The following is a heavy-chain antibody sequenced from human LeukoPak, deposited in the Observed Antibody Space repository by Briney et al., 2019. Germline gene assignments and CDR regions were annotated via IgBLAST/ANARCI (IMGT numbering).Heavy chain of an antibody. CDR2: LSGGGDNT. Sequence: PGGSLRLSCAVSGFTFSSYAMSWVRQAPGKGLELVSALSGGGDNTYYADSVKGRFTISRDNSKNTMYLQMNSLRAEDTAVYYCAKRYCSSTTCYWVAFDMWGQGTMVTVSS. CDR1: GFTFSSYA. D-gene: IGHD2-2*01. CDR3: AKRYCSSTTCYWVAFDM. J-gene: IGHJ3*02. V-gene: IGHV3-23*01.